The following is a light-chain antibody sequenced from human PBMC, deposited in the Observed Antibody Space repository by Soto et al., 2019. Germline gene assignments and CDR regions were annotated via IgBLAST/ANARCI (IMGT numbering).Light chain of an antibody. CDR3: QQFIDGWT. CDR2: ASS. J-gene: IGKJ1*01. V-gene: IGKV1-5*01. Sequence: IHMTQSPSTQSAAIGDRVTITVRVRQSINNRFSWYQHLPGTAPNLLIYASSTLESAVPSRFRCSGSETEFTLTISGLQPDDFATYYCQQFIDGWTFGQGTKVDI. CDR1: QSINNR.